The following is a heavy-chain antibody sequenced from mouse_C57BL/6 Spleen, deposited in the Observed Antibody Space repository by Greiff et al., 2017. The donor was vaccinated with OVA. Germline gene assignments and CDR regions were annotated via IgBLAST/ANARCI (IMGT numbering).Heavy chain of an antibody. D-gene: IGHD2-4*01. J-gene: IGHJ4*01. CDR2: IYPGSGST. CDR3: ARGGYDYDGYYAMDY. Sequence: QVQLQQPGAELVKPGASVKMSCKASGYTFTSYWITWVKQRPGQGLEWIGDIYPGSGSTNYNEKFKSKATLTVDTSSSTAYMPLSSLTSEDSAVYYCARGGYDYDGYYAMDYWGQGTSVTVSS. CDR1: GYTFTSYW. V-gene: IGHV1-55*01.